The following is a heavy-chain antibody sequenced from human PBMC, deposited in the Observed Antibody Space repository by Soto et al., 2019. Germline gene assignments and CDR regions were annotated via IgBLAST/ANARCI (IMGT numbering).Heavy chain of an antibody. D-gene: IGHD3-16*01. J-gene: IGHJ6*02. V-gene: IGHV4-31*03. CDR1: GGAINNRDYY. CDR2: IFHTGSP. CDR3: ARDRPAFKSFGSGMDV. Sequence: SSETLSLTCSVSGGAINNRDYYWSWIRQHPGRGLEWIGNIFHTGSPDHNPSLMGRRTISIDTSKNEFSLKLTSVTAADTAVYYCARDRPAFKSFGSGMDVWGQGTTVTV.